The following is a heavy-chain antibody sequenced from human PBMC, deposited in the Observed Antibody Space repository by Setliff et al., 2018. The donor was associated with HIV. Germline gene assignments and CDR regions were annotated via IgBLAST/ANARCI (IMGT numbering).Heavy chain of an antibody. CDR1: GYTFTSYY. CDR2: INPSGGST. D-gene: IGHD3-9*01. V-gene: IGHV1-46*01. CDR3: ARVPILRYASPVDM. Sequence: GASVKVSCKASGYTFTSYYIHWVRQAPGQGLEWMGEINPSGGSTSYSEKFRGRATMTRDTSRSTVYMELSSLRFDDTAVYCCARVPILRYASPVDMWGQGTLVTVSS. J-gene: IGHJ4*02.